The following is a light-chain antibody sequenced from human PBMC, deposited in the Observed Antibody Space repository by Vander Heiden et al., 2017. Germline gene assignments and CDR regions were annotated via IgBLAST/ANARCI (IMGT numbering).Light chain of an antibody. CDR3: EQNSKWPPIT. V-gene: IGKV3D-15*03. CDR2: GAS. CDR1: QNINSN. Sequence: EIVMTQSPATLSVSPGERVTLSCRASQNINSNLAWYQQKPGQAPRLLIYGASIRATGIPARFSGSGYGTEFTLTISILQSEDFGVYYCEQNSKWPPITFGQGTRMEIK. J-gene: IGKJ5*01.